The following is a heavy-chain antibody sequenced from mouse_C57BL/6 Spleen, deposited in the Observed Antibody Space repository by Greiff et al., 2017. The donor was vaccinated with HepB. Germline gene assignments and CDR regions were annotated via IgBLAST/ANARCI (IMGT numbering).Heavy chain of an antibody. CDR2: IYPSDSET. J-gene: IGHJ3*01. D-gene: IGHD2-3*01. CDR3: ARRGYDGYSAWFAY. CDR1: GYTFTSYW. V-gene: IGHV1-61*01. Sequence: QVQLQQSGAELVRPGSSVKLSCKASGYTFTSYWMDWVKQRPGQGLEWIGNIYPSDSETHYNQKFKDKATLTVDKSSSTAYMQLSSLTSEDSAVYYCARRGYDGYSAWFAYWGQGTLVTVSA.